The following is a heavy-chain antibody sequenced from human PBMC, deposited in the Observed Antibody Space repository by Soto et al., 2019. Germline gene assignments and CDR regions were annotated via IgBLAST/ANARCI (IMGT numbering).Heavy chain of an antibody. J-gene: IGHJ5*02. Sequence: ASVKVSCKASGGTFSSYAISWLRQAPGQGLEWMGGIIPIFGTANYAQKFQGRVTITADESTSTAYMELSSLRSEDTAVYYCARDSYSGSGSYSPRLNWFDPWGQGTLVTVSS. CDR2: IIPIFGTA. V-gene: IGHV1-69*13. CDR3: ARDSYSGSGSYSPRLNWFDP. D-gene: IGHD3-10*01. CDR1: GGTFSSYA.